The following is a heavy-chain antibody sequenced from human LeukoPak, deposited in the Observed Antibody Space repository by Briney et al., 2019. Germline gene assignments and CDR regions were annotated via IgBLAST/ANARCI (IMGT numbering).Heavy chain of an antibody. J-gene: IGHJ6*03. Sequence: TGGSLRLSCAASGFTFSSYWMSWVRQAPGKGLEWVANIKQDGSEKYYVDSVKGRFTISRDNAKNSLYLQMNSLRAEDTAVYYCARDGGGYCSSTSCLVDYYYYYYMDVWGKGTTVTVSS. V-gene: IGHV3-7*01. CDR1: GFTFSSYW. CDR3: ARDGGGYCSSTSCLVDYYYYYYMDV. CDR2: IKQDGSEK. D-gene: IGHD2-2*01.